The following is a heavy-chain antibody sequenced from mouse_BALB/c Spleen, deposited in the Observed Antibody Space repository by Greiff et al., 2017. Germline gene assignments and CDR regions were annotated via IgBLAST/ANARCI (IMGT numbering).Heavy chain of an antibody. J-gene: IGHJ4*01. CDR2: IRNKANGYTT. D-gene: IGHD2-4*01. CDR1: GFTFTDYY. CDR3: ARDIEKDYDNYYAMDY. Sequence: EVQLVESGGGLVQPGGSLRLSCATSGFTFTDYYMSWVRQPPGKALEWLGFIRNKANGYTTEYSASVKGRFTISRDNSQSILYLQMNTLRAEDSATYYCARDIEKDYDNYYAMDYWGQGTSVTVSS. V-gene: IGHV7-3*02.